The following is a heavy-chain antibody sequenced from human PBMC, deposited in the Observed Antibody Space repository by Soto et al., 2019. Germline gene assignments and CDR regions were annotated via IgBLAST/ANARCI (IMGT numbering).Heavy chain of an antibody. J-gene: IGHJ4*02. D-gene: IGHD1-1*01. V-gene: IGHV3-21*01. CDR1: GFPFSSYN. Sequence: EVQLVESGGGLVKPGGSLRLSCAASGFPFSSYNMNWVRQAPGKGLEWVSSISSTSTYIYYRDSVKGRFTISRDNAKNALYLHMNSLSAEDTAVYFCARGETTGTPHFDYWGQGTLVTLSS. CDR3: ARGETTGTPHFDY. CDR2: ISSTSTYI.